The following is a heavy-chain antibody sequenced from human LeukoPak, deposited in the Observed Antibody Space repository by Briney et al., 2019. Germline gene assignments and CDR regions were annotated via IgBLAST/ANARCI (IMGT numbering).Heavy chain of an antibody. V-gene: IGHV3-30*02. CDR2: IRYDGSNK. Sequence: GGSLRLSCAVSGFTFSSYGMHWVRQAPGKGLEGVAFIRYDGSNKYYADSVKGRFTISRDNSKNTLYLQMNSLRAEDTAVYYCAILPYPPDYPDYYDSSGYGYYFDYWGQGTLVTVSS. CDR3: AILPYPPDYPDYYDSSGYGYYFDY. D-gene: IGHD3-22*01. J-gene: IGHJ4*02. CDR1: GFTFSSYG.